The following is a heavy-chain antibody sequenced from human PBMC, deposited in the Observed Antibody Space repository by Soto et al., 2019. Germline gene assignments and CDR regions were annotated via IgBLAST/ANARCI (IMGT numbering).Heavy chain of an antibody. CDR2: MNPNSGNT. CDR1: GYTCTSYD. J-gene: IGHJ4*02. CDR3: ARGPIVVVTKLFAY. Sequence: QVQLVQSGAEVKKPGASVKVSCKASGYTCTSYDINWVRQATGQGLEWMGWMNPNSGNTGYAQKFQGRVTMTRNTSISTAYMELSSLRSEDTAVYYCARGPIVVVTKLFAYWGQGTLVTVSS. V-gene: IGHV1-8*01. D-gene: IGHD2-21*02.